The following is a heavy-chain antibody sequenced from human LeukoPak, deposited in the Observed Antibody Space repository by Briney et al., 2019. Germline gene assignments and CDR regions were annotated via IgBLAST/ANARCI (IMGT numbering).Heavy chain of an antibody. Sequence: SETLSLTCTVSGGSISNYYWNWIRQPPGKGLEWVGHISYSGGTKYNPSLQSRVTISIDTSKNQFSLNLSSVTAADTAVYYCASRVIRGAGAPDPWLAPGGKGILVTVSS. CDR1: GGSISNYY. J-gene: IGHJ5*02. D-gene: IGHD3-16*01. CDR3: ASRVIRGAGAPDPWLAP. CDR2: ISYSGGT. V-gene: IGHV4-59*08.